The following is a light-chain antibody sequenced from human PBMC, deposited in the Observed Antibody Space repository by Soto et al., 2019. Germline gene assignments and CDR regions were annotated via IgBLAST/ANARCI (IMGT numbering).Light chain of an antibody. CDR3: GPWDSSPSGYV. V-gene: IGLV1-51*02. Sequence: QSALTQPPSVSAAPGQKVTISCSGSTSIIGNNYVSWFQQLPGTAPKLLIYENDKRPSGIPDRFSGSTSGTSATLGITGLQTGDEADYYCGPWDSSPSGYVFATGTKVTVL. CDR1: TSIIGNNY. J-gene: IGLJ1*01. CDR2: END.